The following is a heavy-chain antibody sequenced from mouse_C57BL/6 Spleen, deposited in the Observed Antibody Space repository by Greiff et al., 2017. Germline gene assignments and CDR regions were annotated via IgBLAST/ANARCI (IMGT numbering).Heavy chain of an antibody. V-gene: IGHV6-3*01. CDR3: TQYSYGGWFAY. CDR2: ISLTSDNYAT. Sequence: DVKLVESGGGLVQPGGSLKLSCVASGFTFSNYWMNWVRQSPEKGLEWVAQISLTSDNYATPYAASVKGRFTISRDDYKICIKLKMKNFRAKDSGIDYCTQYSYGGWFAYGGQGTLVTVSS. J-gene: IGHJ3*01. CDR1: GFTFSNYW. D-gene: IGHD2-12*01.